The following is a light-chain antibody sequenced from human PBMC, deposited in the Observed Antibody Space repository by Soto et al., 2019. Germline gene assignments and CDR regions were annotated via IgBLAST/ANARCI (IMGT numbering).Light chain of an antibody. J-gene: IGKJ3*01. CDR2: AAS. V-gene: IGKV1-27*01. Sequence: DIQMTQSPTSLSASVGDRVTITCRASQDIRNFVAWYQQKPGKAPKLLIYAASTLQSGVPSRFSGSGSGTASTLTINCLQPEDVATYSCQKYSSVPVFGPGTKVQIK. CDR1: QDIRNF. CDR3: QKYSSVPV.